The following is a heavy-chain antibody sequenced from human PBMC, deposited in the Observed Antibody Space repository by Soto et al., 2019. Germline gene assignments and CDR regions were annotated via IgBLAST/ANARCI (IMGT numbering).Heavy chain of an antibody. V-gene: IGHV3-30-3*01. J-gene: IGHJ4*02. CDR2: ISYDGSNK. CDR1: GFTFSSYT. Sequence: QVQLVESGGGVVQPGRSLRLSCVASGFTFSSYTMHWVRQAPGKGLEWVALISYDGSNKYYADSVKGRFTISRDNSKNTLYLQMNSLRAEDTAVYYCARGAGIAVAGTSFDYWGQGTLVTVSS. D-gene: IGHD6-19*01. CDR3: ARGAGIAVAGTSFDY.